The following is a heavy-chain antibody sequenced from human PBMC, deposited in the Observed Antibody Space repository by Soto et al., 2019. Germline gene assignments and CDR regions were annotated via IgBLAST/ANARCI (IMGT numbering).Heavy chain of an antibody. CDR1: GGSFSGYY. CDR2: INHSGST. J-gene: IGHJ4*02. CDR3: ARVKDLGRYYFDY. D-gene: IGHD1-26*01. Sequence: LSFTCAVYGGSFSGYYWSWIRQPPGKGLEWIGEINHSGSTNYNPSLKSRVTISVDTSKNQFSLKLSSVTAADTAVYYCARVKDLGRYYFDYWGQGTLVTVSS. V-gene: IGHV4-34*01.